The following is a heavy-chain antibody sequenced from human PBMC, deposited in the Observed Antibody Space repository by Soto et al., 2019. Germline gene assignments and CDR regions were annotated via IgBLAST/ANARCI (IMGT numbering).Heavy chain of an antibody. J-gene: IGHJ4*02. V-gene: IGHV1-18*04. Sequence: GASVKVSCKASGYTFTSYYMHWVRQAPGQGLEWMGWISGFNGQTNYALKFQGRVTLITDASTSTAYMELRSLRSDDTAVYFCARVDPRGVAVVRDYWGQGTLVTVSS. CDR3: ARVDPRGVAVVRDY. CDR2: ISGFNGQT. CDR1: GYTFTSYY. D-gene: IGHD3-10*01.